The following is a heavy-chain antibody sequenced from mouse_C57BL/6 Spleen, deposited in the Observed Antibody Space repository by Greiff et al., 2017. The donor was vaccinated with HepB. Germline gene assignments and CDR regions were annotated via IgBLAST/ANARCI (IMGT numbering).Heavy chain of an antibody. CDR2: IDPSDSYT. D-gene: IGHD1-1*01. CDR3: ARGKDTTLGDPYYAMDY. CDR1: GYTFTSYW. Sequence: QVQLQQPGAELVKPGASVKLSCKASGYTFTSYWMQWVKQRPGQGLEWIGEIDPSDSYTNYNQKFKGKATLTVATSSSPAYMQLSSRTSEDSAVYYCARGKDTTLGDPYYAMDYWGQGTSVTVSS. V-gene: IGHV1-50*01. J-gene: IGHJ4*01.